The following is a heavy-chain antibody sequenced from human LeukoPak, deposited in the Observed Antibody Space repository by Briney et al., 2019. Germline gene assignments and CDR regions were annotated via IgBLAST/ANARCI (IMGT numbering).Heavy chain of an antibody. V-gene: IGHV4-59*08. Sequence: PSETLSPTCTVSGGSISSYYWSWIRQPPGKGLEWIGYIYYSGSTNYNPSLKSRVTISVDTSKNQFSLKLSSVTAADTAVHYCARHAGRGQTYYYDSSGYSDAFDIWGQGTMVTVSS. D-gene: IGHD3-22*01. CDR1: GGSISSYY. CDR2: IYYSGST. J-gene: IGHJ3*02. CDR3: ARHAGRGQTYYYDSSGYSDAFDI.